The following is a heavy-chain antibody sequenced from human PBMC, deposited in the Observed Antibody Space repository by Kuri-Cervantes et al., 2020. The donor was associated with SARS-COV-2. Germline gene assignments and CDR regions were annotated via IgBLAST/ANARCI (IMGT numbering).Heavy chain of an antibody. CDR1: GFTFSSYA. J-gene: IGHJ6*02. CDR2: ISGSGGST. D-gene: IGHD2-2*01. Sequence: GGSLRLSCAASGFTFSSYAMSWVRQAPGKGLEWVSAISGSGGSTYYADSVKGRFTISRDNSKNTLYPQMNSLRAEDTAVYYCAKDSGYQLHYVYYYYGMDVWGQGTTVTVSS. CDR3: AKDSGYQLHYVYYYYGMDV. V-gene: IGHV3-23*01.